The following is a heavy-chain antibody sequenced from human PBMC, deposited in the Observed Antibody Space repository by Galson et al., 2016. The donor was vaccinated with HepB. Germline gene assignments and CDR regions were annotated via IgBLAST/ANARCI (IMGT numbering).Heavy chain of an antibody. J-gene: IGHJ4*02. V-gene: IGHV4-59*01. D-gene: IGHD3-10*01. CDR2: IFYSGGT. CDR1: GGSINNYY. CDR3: ARTTYGSGSPVDY. Sequence: LSLTCTVSGGSINNYYWHWIRQSPGKGLEWIGYIFYSGGTNYNPSLNSRVTISVDTSKRWFSLRLSSVTAADTAVYYCARTTYGSGSPVDYWGQGTLVTVSS.